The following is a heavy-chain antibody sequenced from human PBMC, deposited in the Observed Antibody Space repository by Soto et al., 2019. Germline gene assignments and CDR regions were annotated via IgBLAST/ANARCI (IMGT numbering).Heavy chain of an antibody. CDR1: GFSFSTYS. Sequence: GGSLRLSCAASGFSFSTYSMNWVRQAPGKGLEWVSSISSTTNYIYYGDSMKGRFTISRDNAKNSLYLEINSLRAEDTAVYYCARESEDLTSNFDYWGQGTLVTVSS. CDR2: ISSTTNYI. CDR3: ARESEDLTSNFDY. J-gene: IGHJ4*02. V-gene: IGHV3-21*06.